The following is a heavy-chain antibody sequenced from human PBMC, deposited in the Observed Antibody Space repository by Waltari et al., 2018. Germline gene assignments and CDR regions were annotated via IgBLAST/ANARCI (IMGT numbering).Heavy chain of an antibody. CDR1: GGSISSHY. Sequence: QVQLQESGPGLVKPSETLSLTCTVAGGSISSHYWSWIRQPPGKGLGWIGYIYYSGSTNYNPSLKSRVTISVDTSKTQFSLKLSSVTAADTAVYYCARIHPPRYGDYGLYFDYWGQGTLVTVSS. J-gene: IGHJ4*02. V-gene: IGHV4-59*11. CDR3: ARIHPPRYGDYGLYFDY. CDR2: IYYSGST. D-gene: IGHD4-17*01.